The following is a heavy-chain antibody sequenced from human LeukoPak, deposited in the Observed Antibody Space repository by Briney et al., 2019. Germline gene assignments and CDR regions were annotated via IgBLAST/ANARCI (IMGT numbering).Heavy chain of an antibody. Sequence: ASVKVSCKASGYTFTSYGISWVRQAPGQGLEWMGWISAYNGNTNYAQKLQGRVTMTTDTSTSTAYMGLRSLRSDDTAVYYCARLQYYDSSGYYPYYFDYWGQGTLVTVSS. D-gene: IGHD3-22*01. CDR2: ISAYNGNT. CDR1: GYTFTSYG. V-gene: IGHV1-18*01. J-gene: IGHJ4*02. CDR3: ARLQYYDSSGYYPYYFDY.